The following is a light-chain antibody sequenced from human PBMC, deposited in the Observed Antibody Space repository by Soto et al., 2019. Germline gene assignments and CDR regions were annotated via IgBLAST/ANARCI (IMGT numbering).Light chain of an antibody. Sequence: EIVMTQSPATLSVSPGERATLSCRASQSVSSDLAWYQQKPGQPPRLLIYGASTRATGIPARFSGSGSETAFALTSISLQSEDFAVYYCQKYNKWPTFGQGTKVEIK. CDR2: GAS. V-gene: IGKV3-15*01. CDR1: QSVSSD. J-gene: IGKJ1*01. CDR3: QKYNKWPT.